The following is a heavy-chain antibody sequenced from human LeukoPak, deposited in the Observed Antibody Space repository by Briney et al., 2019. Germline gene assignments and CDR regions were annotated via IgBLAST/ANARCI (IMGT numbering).Heavy chain of an antibody. D-gene: IGHD2-15*01. J-gene: IGHJ3*01. CDR2: IFYSGST. Sequence: SETLSLTCTVSGGSISNYYWSWIRQPPGKGLEWIGYIFYSGSTNYNPSLKSRVTISVDTSKNQFSLRLSSVTAADTAVYYCARHLPRTDIGYAFEVWGQGTVVTVSS. CDR1: GGSISNYY. V-gene: IGHV4-59*08. CDR3: ARHLPRTDIGYAFEV.